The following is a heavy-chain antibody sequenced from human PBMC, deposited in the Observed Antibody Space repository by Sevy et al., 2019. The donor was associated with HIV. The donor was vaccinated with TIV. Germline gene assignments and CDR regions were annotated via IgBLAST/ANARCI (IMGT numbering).Heavy chain of an antibody. V-gene: IGHV3-74*01. CDR2: VNTDGSKT. CDR3: ARGGCSATSCLDY. J-gene: IGHJ4*02. Sequence: GESLKISCAASGFTFSNWSMHWVRRAPGKGLVWVSRVNTDGSKTNYADSVQGRFTISRDNTKNTLYLQMNSLRGEDTAVYYCARGGCSATSCLDYWGQGALVTVSS. CDR1: GFTFSNWS. D-gene: IGHD2-2*01.